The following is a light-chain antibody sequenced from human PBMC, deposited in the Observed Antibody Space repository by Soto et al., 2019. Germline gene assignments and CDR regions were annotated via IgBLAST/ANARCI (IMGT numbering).Light chain of an antibody. Sequence: EIVMTQSPATLSVSPGERATLSCRASQSVSSILAWYQQKPGQPPRLLIYGASTRAAGIQARFSGSGSGTEFTLTIRSLQSEDFAVYYCKQYDNWPRTFGQGTKVDIK. V-gene: IGKV3-15*01. CDR1: QSVSSI. CDR2: GAS. J-gene: IGKJ1*01. CDR3: KQYDNWPRT.